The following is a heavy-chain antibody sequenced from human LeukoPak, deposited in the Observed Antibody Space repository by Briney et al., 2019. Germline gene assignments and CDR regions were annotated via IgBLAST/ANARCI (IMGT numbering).Heavy chain of an antibody. CDR3: ARAEGDENYFDY. Sequence: GGSLRLSCAASGFTFNIYNMNWVRQAPGKGLEWVSYISSLSTTKYYADSVKGRFTISRDNAKNSLYLEMNSLRAEDTAVYYCARAEGDENYFDYWGQGTLVTVSS. J-gene: IGHJ4*02. V-gene: IGHV3-48*01. D-gene: IGHD2-21*02. CDR1: GFTFNIYN. CDR2: ISSLSTTK.